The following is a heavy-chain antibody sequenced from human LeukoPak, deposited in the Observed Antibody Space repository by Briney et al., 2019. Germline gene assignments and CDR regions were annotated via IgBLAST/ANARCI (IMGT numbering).Heavy chain of an antibody. CDR1: AFTVSTNY. Sequence: GSLRLSCAAAAFTVSTNYMSWVRQAPGEGLGWGSAIYTGGSIHYEDSLKGRFTTSRENSKKMVYLQMNSMRAEYTAVYYCAKNLCFVADCWGQGTLVTVSS. CDR3: AKNLCFVADC. D-gene: IGHD3-10*02. J-gene: IGHJ4*02. V-gene: IGHV3-53*01. CDR2: IYTGGSI.